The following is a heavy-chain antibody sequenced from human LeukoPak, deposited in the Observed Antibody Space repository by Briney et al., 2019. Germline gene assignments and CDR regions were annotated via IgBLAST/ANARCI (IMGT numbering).Heavy chain of an antibody. J-gene: IGHJ5*02. CDR3: AGGYSGYDDNWFDP. CDR2: IYYSGST. V-gene: IGHV4-59*01. Sequence: SETLSLTCTVSDGSISSYYWSWIRQPPGKGLEWIGYIYYSGSTNYNPSLKSRVTISVDTSKNQFSLKLSSVTAADTAVYYCAGGYSGYDDNWFDPWGQGTLVTVSS. CDR1: DGSISSYY. D-gene: IGHD5-12*01.